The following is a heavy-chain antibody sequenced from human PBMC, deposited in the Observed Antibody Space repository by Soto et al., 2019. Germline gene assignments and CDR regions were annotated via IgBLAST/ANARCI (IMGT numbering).Heavy chain of an antibody. V-gene: IGHV3-11*06. CDR1: GFTFNDYY. CDR2: ISVTSAYT. D-gene: IGHD5-18*01. Sequence: GGSLRLSCVASGFTFNDYYMSWIRQAPGKGLEWLSYISVTSAYTNYAESVRGRFTISRDNAQNSLYLQMNSLRAEDTALYYCAITPRSSYGPFDYWGRGTLVTSPQ. J-gene: IGHJ4*02. CDR3: AITPRSSYGPFDY.